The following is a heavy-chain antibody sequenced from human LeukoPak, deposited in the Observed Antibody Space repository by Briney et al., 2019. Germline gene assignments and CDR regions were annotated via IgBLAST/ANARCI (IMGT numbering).Heavy chain of an antibody. CDR1: GFTFSTYS. J-gene: IGHJ2*01. CDR2: ISSSSVYI. Sequence: GGSLRLSCAVSGFTFSTYSMNWVRQAPGTGLEWGSSISSSSVYIYYADSLQGRFNISKDNAKNSPYLQMNSLGAEDTAVYYCARTPGGDSSGYYPWYFDLWGRGTLVTVSS. V-gene: IGHV3-21*01. D-gene: IGHD3-22*01. CDR3: ARTPGGDSSGYYPWYFDL.